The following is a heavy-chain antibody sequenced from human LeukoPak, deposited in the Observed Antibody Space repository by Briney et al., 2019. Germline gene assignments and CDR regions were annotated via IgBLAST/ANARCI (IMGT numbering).Heavy chain of an antibody. D-gene: IGHD3-22*01. CDR2: IYTSGST. CDR1: GGSISSYY. CDR3: ARVADSSGYYYGLYFDY. J-gene: IGHJ4*02. V-gene: IGHV4-4*07. Sequence: SETLSLTCTVSGGSISSYYWSWIRQPAGKGLEWIGRIYTSGSTNYNPSLKSRVTMSVDTSKNQFSLKLSSETAADTAVYYCARVADSSGYYYGLYFDYWGQGTLVTVSS.